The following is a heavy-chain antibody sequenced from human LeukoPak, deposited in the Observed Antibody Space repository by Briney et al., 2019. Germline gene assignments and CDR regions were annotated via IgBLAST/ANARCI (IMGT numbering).Heavy chain of an antibody. CDR3: ARDRTIFGVVITGPFDP. V-gene: IGHV4-59*01. Sequence: SETLSLTCTVSGGSIRSDFWSWIRQPPGKGLEWIGYVYYSGSTNYSPSLNSRVAISIDTSKNKFSLKLTSVTAADTAVYYCARDRTIFGVVITGPFDPWGQGTLVTVSS. CDR1: GGSIRSDF. CDR2: VYYSGST. D-gene: IGHD3-3*01. J-gene: IGHJ5*02.